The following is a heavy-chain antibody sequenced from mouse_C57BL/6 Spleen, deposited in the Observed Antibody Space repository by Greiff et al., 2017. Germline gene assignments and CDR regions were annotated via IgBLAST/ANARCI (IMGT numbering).Heavy chain of an antibody. J-gene: IGHJ2*01. CDR1: GYTFTSYW. CDR3: ARSTTVVAPFDY. Sequence: QVQLQQPGAELVMPGASLKLSCKASGYTFTSYWMHWVKQRPGQGLEWIGEIAPSDSYTNYNQKFKGKSTLTVDKSSSTAYMQLSSLTSEDSAVYYCARSTTVVAPFDYWGQGTTLTVSS. V-gene: IGHV1-69*01. CDR2: IAPSDSYT. D-gene: IGHD1-1*01.